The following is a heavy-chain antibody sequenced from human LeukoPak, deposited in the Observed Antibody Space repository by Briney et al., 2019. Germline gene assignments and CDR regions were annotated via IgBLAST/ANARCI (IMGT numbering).Heavy chain of an antibody. V-gene: IGHV3-66*01. CDR3: ASATRSYGLTY. CDR2: IYSGGST. CDR1: GFTVSSNY. J-gene: IGHJ4*02. Sequence: GGSLRLSCAASGFTVSSNYMSWVRQAPGKGLEWVSVIYSGGSTYYADSVKGRFTISRDNSKNTLYLQMNSLRAENTAVYYCASATRSYGLTYWGQGTLVTVSS. D-gene: IGHD1-26*01.